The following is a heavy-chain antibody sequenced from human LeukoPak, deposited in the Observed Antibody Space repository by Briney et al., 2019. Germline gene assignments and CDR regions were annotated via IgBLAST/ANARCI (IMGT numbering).Heavy chain of an antibody. Sequence: SETLSLXCAVSGASVNTGTYFWTWGRQPAGKALEWIGRFHTSEVTHYNPSLESRVTISVDTSKNHFSLEMTSVTAADTAVYYCASTVFGVTYNWLDPWGQGTLVTVSS. D-gene: IGHD3-3*01. CDR3: ASTVFGVTYNWLDP. V-gene: IGHV4-61*02. CDR2: FHTSEVT. J-gene: IGHJ5*02. CDR1: GASVNTGTYF.